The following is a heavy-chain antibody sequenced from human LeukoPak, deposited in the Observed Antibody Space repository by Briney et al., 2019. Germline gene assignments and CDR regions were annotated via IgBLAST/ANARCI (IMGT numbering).Heavy chain of an antibody. V-gene: IGHV1-8*01. CDR3: ARGPARVRRFLEWLLSSWSDP. Sequence: ASVKVSCKASGYTFTSYDINWVRQATGQGLEWMGWMNPNSGNTGYAQKFQGRVIMTRNTSISTAYMELSSLRSEDTAVYYCARGPARVRRFLEWLLSSWSDPWGQGTLVTVSS. J-gene: IGHJ5*02. CDR2: MNPNSGNT. CDR1: GYTFTSYD. D-gene: IGHD3-3*01.